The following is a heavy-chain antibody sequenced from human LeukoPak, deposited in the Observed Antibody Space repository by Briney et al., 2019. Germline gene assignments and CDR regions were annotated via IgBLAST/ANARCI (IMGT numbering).Heavy chain of an antibody. Sequence: GGSLRLSCAASGFTFSSYWMHWVRQAPGKGLEWVSRINSDGGSSTYADSVKGRFTISRDNAKNTMYLQMSSLRADDSAVYYCGRGGLTGQMAAFDYWGQGALVTVST. D-gene: IGHD3-9*01. CDR1: GFTFSSYW. V-gene: IGHV3-74*01. CDR3: GRGGLTGQMAAFDY. J-gene: IGHJ4*02. CDR2: INSDGGSS.